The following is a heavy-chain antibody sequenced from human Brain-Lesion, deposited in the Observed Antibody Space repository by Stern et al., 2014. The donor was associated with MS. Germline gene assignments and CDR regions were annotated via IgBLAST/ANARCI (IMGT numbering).Heavy chain of an antibody. J-gene: IGHJ4*02. V-gene: IGHV3-74*02. D-gene: IGHD3-10*01. Sequence: VQLVESGGGLVQPGVSLRLSCAASVFTFSNSWMHWVRQAPGKGLVWVSRINRAGSTTTYADSVKGRFTISRDNAKNTLYLQMSSLRAEDTAVYYCTILSGPYDHWGQGTLVTVSS. CDR3: TILSGPYDH. CDR2: INRAGSTT. CDR1: VFTFSNSW.